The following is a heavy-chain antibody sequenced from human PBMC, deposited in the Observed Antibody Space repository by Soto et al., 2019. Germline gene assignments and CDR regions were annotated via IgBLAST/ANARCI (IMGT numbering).Heavy chain of an antibody. D-gene: IGHD3-9*01. J-gene: IGHJ2*01. CDR1: GGSFSGYY. CDR3: ARESDDILAGPPWVWYFDL. V-gene: IGHV4-34*01. Sequence: QVQLQQWGAGPVRPLETLSLTCGVSGGSFSGYYWAWIRQSPGKGLEWIGEINDRGSINYNPSLRSRVSISVDTSKNPDSRNLRSVTAADTAVYYCARESDDILAGPPWVWYFDLWGRGTLVTVSS. CDR2: INDRGSI.